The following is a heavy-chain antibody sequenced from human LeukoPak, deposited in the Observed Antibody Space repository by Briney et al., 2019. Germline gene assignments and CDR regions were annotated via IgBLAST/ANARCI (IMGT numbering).Heavy chain of an antibody. CDR2: INSDGGIT. D-gene: IGHD4-23*01. CDR1: GFTFSSYW. V-gene: IGHV3-74*01. CDR3: AKFDYGGNSGSAFDI. Sequence: GGSLRLSCAASGFTFSSYWMHWVRQAPGKGLVWVSHINSDGGITTYADSVKGRFTISRDNAKNTLYLQMNSLRAEDTAVYYCAKFDYGGNSGSAFDIWGQGTMVTVSS. J-gene: IGHJ3*02.